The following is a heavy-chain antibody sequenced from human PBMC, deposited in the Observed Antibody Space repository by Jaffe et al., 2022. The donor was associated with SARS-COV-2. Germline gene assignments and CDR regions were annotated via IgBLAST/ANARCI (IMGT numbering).Heavy chain of an antibody. CDR1: GFTFDDYA. CDR3: AKESTGRGYSSSWYDY. Sequence: EVQLVESGGGVVQPGGSLRLSCAASGFTFDDYAMHWVRQAPGKGLEWVSLISGDGGSTYYADSVKGRFTISRDNSKNSLYLQMNSLRTEDTALYYCAKESTGRGYSSSWYDYWGQGTLVTVSS. V-gene: IGHV3-43*02. CDR2: ISGDGGST. J-gene: IGHJ4*02. D-gene: IGHD6-13*01.